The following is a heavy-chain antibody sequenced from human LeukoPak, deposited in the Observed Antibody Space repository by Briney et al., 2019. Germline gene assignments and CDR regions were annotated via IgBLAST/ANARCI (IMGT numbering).Heavy chain of an antibody. CDR3: ARARQLLGVSNWFDP. D-gene: IGHD1-1*01. CDR1: GFIFSDYW. V-gene: IGHV3-7*01. J-gene: IGHJ5*02. Sequence: PGGSLRLSCEASGFIFSDYWMTWVRQAPGKGLEWVANIKYDGSEKYCVDSLKGRFTIARDNAKNSLYLEMNSLRAEDTAIYYCARARQLLGVSNWFDPWGQGTLVTVSS. CDR2: IKYDGSEK.